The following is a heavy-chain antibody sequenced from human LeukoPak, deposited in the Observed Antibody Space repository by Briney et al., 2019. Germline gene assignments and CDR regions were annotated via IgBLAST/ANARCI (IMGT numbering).Heavy chain of an antibody. Sequence: SETLSLTCTVSGGSISSGGYYWSWIRQHPGTGLEWIGYIYYSGSTYYNPSLKSRVTISVDTSKNQFSLKLSSVTAADTAVYYCARIYSNYGWFDPWGQGTLVTVSS. D-gene: IGHD4-11*01. V-gene: IGHV4-31*03. CDR3: ARIYSNYGWFDP. J-gene: IGHJ5*02. CDR1: GGSISSGGYY. CDR2: IYYSGST.